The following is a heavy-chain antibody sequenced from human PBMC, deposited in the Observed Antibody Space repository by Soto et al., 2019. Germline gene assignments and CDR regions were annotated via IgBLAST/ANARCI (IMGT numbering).Heavy chain of an antibody. Sequence: QVQLVQSGAEVKKPGASVKVSCKASGYTFTGYYMHWVRQAPGQGLEWMGWINPNSGGTKYAKKFQGWVTMTRDTSISTAYIELRRLRSDDTAVYFCARDIGSGPQYYFDYWGQGTLVTVSS. CDR3: ARDIGSGPQYYFDY. D-gene: IGHD6-19*01. CDR2: INPNSGGT. CDR1: GYTFTGYY. J-gene: IGHJ4*02. V-gene: IGHV1-2*04.